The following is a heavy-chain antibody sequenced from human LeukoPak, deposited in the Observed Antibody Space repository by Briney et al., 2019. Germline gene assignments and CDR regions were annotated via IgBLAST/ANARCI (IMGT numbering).Heavy chain of an antibody. J-gene: IGHJ3*02. D-gene: IGHD2-2*01. CDR1: GFTFSSYG. Sequence: GGSLRLSCAASGFTFSSYGMSWVRQAPGKGLEWVSGISGSGGSTYYADSVKGRFTISRDNSKNTLYLQMNSLRAEDTAVYYCASRRRIAAMTPMDAFDIWGQGTMVTVSS. V-gene: IGHV3-23*01. CDR3: ASRRRIAAMTPMDAFDI. CDR2: ISGSGGST.